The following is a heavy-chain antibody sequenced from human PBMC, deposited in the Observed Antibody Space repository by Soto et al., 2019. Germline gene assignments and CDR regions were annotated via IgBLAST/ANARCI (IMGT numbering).Heavy chain of an antibody. CDR1: GFTFSDYY. CDR3: ARGSYYDFWSGYLSYYGMDV. D-gene: IGHD3-3*01. Sequence: GSLRLSCAASGFTFSDYYMSWIRQAPGKGLEWVSYISSSGSTIYYADSVKGRFTISRDNAKNSLYLQMNSLRAEDTAVYYCARGSYYDFWSGYLSYYGMDVWGQGTTVTVSS. V-gene: IGHV3-11*01. CDR2: ISSSGSTI. J-gene: IGHJ6*02.